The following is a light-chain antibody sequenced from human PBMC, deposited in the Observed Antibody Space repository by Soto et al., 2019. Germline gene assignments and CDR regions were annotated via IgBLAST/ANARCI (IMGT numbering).Light chain of an antibody. V-gene: IGLV2-14*01. CDR2: EVS. CDR1: SSDVGGSNF. CDR3: SSYTSTSTRV. J-gene: IGLJ3*02. Sequence: QSALAQPSSVSGSSGQSITISCTGTSSDVGGSNFVSWYQQHPGKAPKLMISEVSNRPSGVSNRFSGSKSANTASLTISGLQAEDEADYYCSSYTSTSTRVFGGGTKVTV.